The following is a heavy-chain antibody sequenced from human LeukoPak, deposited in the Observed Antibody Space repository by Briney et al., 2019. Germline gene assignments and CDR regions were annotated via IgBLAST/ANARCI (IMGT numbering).Heavy chain of an antibody. CDR2: INSDGSST. Sequence: GGSLRLSCAASGFTFSSYWMHWVRQAPGKGLVWVSRINSDGSSTSYADSVKGRFTISRDNAKNTLYLQMNSLRAEDTAVYYCAANYYYDSSGYPDYWGQGTLVTVSS. V-gene: IGHV3-74*01. D-gene: IGHD3-22*01. CDR1: GFTFSSYW. J-gene: IGHJ4*02. CDR3: AANYYYDSSGYPDY.